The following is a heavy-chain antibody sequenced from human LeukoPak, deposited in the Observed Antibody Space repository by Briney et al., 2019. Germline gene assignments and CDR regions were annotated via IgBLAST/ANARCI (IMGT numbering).Heavy chain of an antibody. V-gene: IGHV5-51*01. J-gene: IGHJ4*02. CDR1: GYRFTSDW. CDR3: ARHRRKWELPDY. D-gene: IGHD1-26*01. CDR2: IYPGDSDT. Sequence: GESLKISCKGSGYRFTSDWIGWVRQMPGKGLEWMGIIYPGDSDTRYSPSFQGQVTISADKSVSTAYLQWSSLKASDTAMYYCARHRRKWELPDYWGQGTLVTVSS.